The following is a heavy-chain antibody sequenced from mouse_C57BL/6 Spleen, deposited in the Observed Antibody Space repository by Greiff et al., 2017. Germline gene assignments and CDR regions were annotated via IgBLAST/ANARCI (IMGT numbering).Heavy chain of an antibody. J-gene: IGHJ2*01. V-gene: IGHV2-9-1*01. CDR1: GFSLTSYA. CDR2: IWTGGGT. CDR3: ARLLRSSGRNYFDY. D-gene: IGHD1-1*01. Sequence: VKLMESGPGLVAPSQSLSITCTVSGFSLTSYAISWVRQPPGKGLEWLGVIWTGGGTNYNSALKSRLSISKDNSKSQVFLKMNSLQTDDTARYYCARLLRSSGRNYFDYWGQGTTLTVSS.